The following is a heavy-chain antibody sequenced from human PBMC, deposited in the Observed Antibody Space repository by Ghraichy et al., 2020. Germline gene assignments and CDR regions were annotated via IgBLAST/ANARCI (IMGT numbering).Heavy chain of an antibody. Sequence: GGSRRLSCAASGFIFSDYHMSWVRQAPGKGLEWISYITTVGSSINYADSVKGRFTISRDDAKNTLYLQMSNLRDEDTALYYCARDRFNGRYLDYWGRGTLVTISS. CDR2: ITTVGSSI. D-gene: IGHD1-26*01. V-gene: IGHV3-11*04. J-gene: IGHJ4*02. CDR1: GFIFSDYH. CDR3: ARDRFNGRYLDY.